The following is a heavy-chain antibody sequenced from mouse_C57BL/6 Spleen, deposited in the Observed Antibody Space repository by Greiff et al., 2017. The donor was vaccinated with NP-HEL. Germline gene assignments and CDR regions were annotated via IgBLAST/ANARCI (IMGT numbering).Heavy chain of an antibody. V-gene: IGHV1-18*01. D-gene: IGHD3-2*02. J-gene: IGHJ2*01. CDR1: GYTFTDYN. CDR3: ARVGKHSSGYYFDY. Sequence: EVQLVESGPELVKPGASVKIPCKASGYTFTDYNMDWVKQSHGKSLEWIGDINPNNGGTIYNQKFKGKATLTVDKSSSTAYMELRSLTSEDTAVYYCARVGKHSSGYYFDYWGQGTTLTVSS. CDR2: INPNNGGT.